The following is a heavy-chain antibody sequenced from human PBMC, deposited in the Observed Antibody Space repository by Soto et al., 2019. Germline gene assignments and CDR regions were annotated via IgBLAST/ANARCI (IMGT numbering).Heavy chain of an antibody. D-gene: IGHD3-10*01. CDR2: ISRNSDYI. CDR3: ARVGAYFGEFDYFDY. CDR1: GFTFSSYS. V-gene: IGHV3-21*01. J-gene: IGHJ4*02. Sequence: VQLVESGGCLVKPGGSLRLSCAASGFTFSSYSMNWVRQAPGKGLEWVSSISRNSDYIYYSDSVKGRFIISRDNARTSLYLHMNSLRAEDTAVYYCARVGAYFGEFDYFDYWGQGALVTVSS.